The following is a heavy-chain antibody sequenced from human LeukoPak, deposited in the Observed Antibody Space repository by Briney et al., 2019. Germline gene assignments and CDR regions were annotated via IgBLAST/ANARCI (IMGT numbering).Heavy chain of an antibody. CDR3: ARGKKPGVAVAGTGYFFDP. J-gene: IGHJ5*02. V-gene: IGHV1-8*02. Sequence: ASVKVSCKASGYTFTSYDINWVRQATGQGLEWMGWMNPNSGNTGYAQKFQGRVTMTTDTSTSTAYMEMSSLRTDDTAIYYCARGKKPGVAVAGTGYFFDPWGQGTLVIVSS. CDR2: MNPNSGNT. D-gene: IGHD6-19*01. CDR1: GYTFTSYD.